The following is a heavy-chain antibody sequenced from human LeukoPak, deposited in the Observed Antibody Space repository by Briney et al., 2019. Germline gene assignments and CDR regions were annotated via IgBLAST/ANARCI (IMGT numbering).Heavy chain of an antibody. Sequence: GGSLRLSCAASGCTFSDYDIHWVRQAPGKGLEWVALIQYDGSEKYYGDSVKGRFTISRDNSNNTLYLQMDSLRTEDTAVYFCQRYSSGYYYFDYWGQGTLVTVSS. CDR2: IQYDGSEK. V-gene: IGHV3-30*02. CDR3: QRYSSGYYYFDY. D-gene: IGHD3-22*01. CDR1: GCTFSDYD. J-gene: IGHJ4*02.